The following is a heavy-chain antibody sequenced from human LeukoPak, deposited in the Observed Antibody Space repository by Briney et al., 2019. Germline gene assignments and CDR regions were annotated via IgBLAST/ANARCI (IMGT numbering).Heavy chain of an antibody. V-gene: IGHV7-4-1*02. CDR3: ARVPQLAKPYYMDV. CDR1: GYTFTSYA. J-gene: IGHJ6*03. CDR2: INTNTGSP. D-gene: IGHD6-13*01. Sequence: VASVKVSCKASGYTFTSYAMNWVRQAPGQGLEWMGWINTNTGSPTYAQGFTGRFVFSLDTSVSTAYLQISSLKAEDTAVYYCARVPQLAKPYYMDVWGKGTTVTVSS.